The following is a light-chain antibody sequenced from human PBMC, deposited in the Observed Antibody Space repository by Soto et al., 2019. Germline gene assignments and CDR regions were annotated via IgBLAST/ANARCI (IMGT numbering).Light chain of an antibody. CDR2: LGS. CDR1: QTLLHSNGYTY. CDR3: MKALQTWT. V-gene: IGKV2-28*01. Sequence: IALTQSPLSLSVTPGEPASISCRSSQTLLHSNGYTYLNWYLQKPGQSPQLLIYLGSNRASGVPDRFSGSGSGTYFTLKISRVEAEDVGVYYCMKALQTWTLGQGTKVDIK. J-gene: IGKJ1*01.